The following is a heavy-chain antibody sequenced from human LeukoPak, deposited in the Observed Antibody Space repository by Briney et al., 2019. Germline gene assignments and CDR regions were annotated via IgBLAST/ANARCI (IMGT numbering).Heavy chain of an antibody. J-gene: IGHJ1*01. CDR2: IYHSGST. D-gene: IGHD6-19*01. Sequence: SETLSLTCAVSGGSISSSHWWSWVRQPPGKGLEWIGEIYHSGSTNYNPSLKSRVTISVDKSKNQFSLKMNSVTAADTAVYYCARGTPVAGNPYFNVWGQGSLVTVAS. CDR3: ARGTPVAGNPYFNV. V-gene: IGHV4-4*02. CDR1: GGSISSSHW.